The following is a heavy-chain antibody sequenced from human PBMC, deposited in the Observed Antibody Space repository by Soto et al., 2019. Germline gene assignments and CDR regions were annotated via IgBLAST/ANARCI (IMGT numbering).Heavy chain of an antibody. J-gene: IGHJ6*02. CDR1: GGTFSSYA. D-gene: IGHD1-26*01. CDR2: IIPIFGTA. CDR3: ARDPRMGAYYYYYGMDV. V-gene: IGHV1-69*13. Sequence: VKVSCKASGGTFSSYAISWVRQAPGQGLEWMGGIIPIFGTANYAQKFQGRVTITADESTSTAYMELSSLRSEDTAVYYCARDPRMGAYYYYYGMDVWGQGTTVTVSS.